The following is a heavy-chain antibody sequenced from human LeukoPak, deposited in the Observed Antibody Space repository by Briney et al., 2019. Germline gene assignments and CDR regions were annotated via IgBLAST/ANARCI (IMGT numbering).Heavy chain of an antibody. J-gene: IGHJ4*02. CDR3: ARGRGSSSWYYFDY. CDR2: IHYKGST. Sequence: SETLSLTCTISGDSINGHYWSWIRQPPGKRLEWIGDIHYKGSTNYNLSLKSRVTISVDTSKNHLSLNLTSVTAADTAVYYCARGRGSSSWYYFDYWGQGTLVTVSS. V-gene: IGHV4-59*11. D-gene: IGHD6-13*01. CDR1: GDSINGHY.